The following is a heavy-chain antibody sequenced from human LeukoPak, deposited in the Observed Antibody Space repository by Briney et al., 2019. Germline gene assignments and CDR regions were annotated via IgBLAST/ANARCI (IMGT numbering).Heavy chain of an antibody. CDR2: IGGST. D-gene: IGHD3-10*01. J-gene: IGHJ5*02. Sequence: GGSLRLSCAASGFTFSSYWMSWVRQAPGKGLEWVSAIGGSTYYADSVKGRFTISRDNSKNTLYLQMNSLRAEDTAVYYCAKGGGSEALNHWGQGTLVTVSS. CDR3: AKGGGSEALNH. CDR1: GFTFSSYW. V-gene: IGHV3-23*01.